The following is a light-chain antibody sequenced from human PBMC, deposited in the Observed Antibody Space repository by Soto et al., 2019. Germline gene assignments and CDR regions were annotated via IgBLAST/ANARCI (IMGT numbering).Light chain of an antibody. J-gene: IGKJ1*01. CDR1: QGVSTW. CDR3: QQYNGT. Sequence: DIQRTQSPSXXSXSXXXXLTITCRASQGVSTWLAWYQQKPGKAPNLLIYTASSLESGVPSRFSGSGSGTKFTLTISSLQPDDFAIYYCQQYNGTFGQGTKVDI. V-gene: IGKV1D-16*01. CDR2: TAS.